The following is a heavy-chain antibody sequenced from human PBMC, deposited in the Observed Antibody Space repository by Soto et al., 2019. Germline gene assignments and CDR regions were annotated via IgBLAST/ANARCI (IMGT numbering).Heavy chain of an antibody. CDR3: AKDRSPYYYDSSGYYLDAFDI. V-gene: IGHV3-23*01. D-gene: IGHD3-22*01. CDR2: ISGSGGST. CDR1: GFTFSSYA. J-gene: IGHJ3*02. Sequence: GGSLRLSCAASGFTFSSYAMSWVRQAPGKGLEWVSAISGSGGSTYYADSVKGRFTISRDNSKNTLYLQMNSLRAEDTAVYYCAKDRSPYYYDSSGYYLDAFDIWGQGTMVTVSS.